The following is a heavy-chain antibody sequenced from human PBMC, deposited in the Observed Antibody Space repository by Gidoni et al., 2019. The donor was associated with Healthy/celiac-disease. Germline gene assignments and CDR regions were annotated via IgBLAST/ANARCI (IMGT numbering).Heavy chain of an antibody. J-gene: IGHJ3*02. CDR1: GFTLRNAW. Sequence: EVQLVESGGGLVKPGGSLRLYGAASGFTLRNAWMRWVRQAPGKGLEGVGRIKSKTDGGTTDYAAPVKGRFTISRDDSKNTLYLQMNSLKTEDTAVYYCTTTQSRPWIQLWFAFDIWGQGTMVTVSS. D-gene: IGHD5-18*01. V-gene: IGHV3-15*01. CDR3: TTTQSRPWIQLWFAFDI. CDR2: IKSKTDGGTT.